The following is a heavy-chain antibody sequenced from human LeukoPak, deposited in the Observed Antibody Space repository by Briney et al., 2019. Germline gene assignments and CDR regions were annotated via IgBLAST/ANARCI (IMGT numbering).Heavy chain of an antibody. V-gene: IGHV3-66*01. CDR2: IYGGVNT. CDR3: VKGQWLVLGYFDY. CDR1: GFTVSSNY. J-gene: IGHJ4*02. D-gene: IGHD6-19*01. Sequence: GGSLRLSCAASGFTVSSNYMSWVRQAPGKGLEWVSVIYGGVNTVYADSVKSRFTISRDNSKNTLYLQMSSLRAEDTAVYYCVKGQWLVLGYFDYWGQGTLVTVSS.